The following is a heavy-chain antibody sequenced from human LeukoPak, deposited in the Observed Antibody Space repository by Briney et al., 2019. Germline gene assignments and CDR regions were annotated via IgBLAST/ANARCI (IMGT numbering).Heavy chain of an antibody. D-gene: IGHD3-22*01. V-gene: IGHV3-23*01. Sequence: GGSLRLSCAVSGITLSNYGMSWVRQAPGKGLEWVAGISDSGGSTNYADSVKGRFTISRDNPKNTLYLQMNSLRPEDTAVYFCAKRGVVIRVILVGFHKEAYYFDSWGQGALVTVSS. J-gene: IGHJ4*02. CDR1: GITLSNYG. CDR3: AKRGVVIRVILVGFHKEAYYFDS. CDR2: ISDSGGST.